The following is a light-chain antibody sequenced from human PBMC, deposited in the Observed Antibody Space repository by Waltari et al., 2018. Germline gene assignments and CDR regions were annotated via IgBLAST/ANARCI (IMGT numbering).Light chain of an antibody. Sequence: EIVLTQSPATLSLSPGEGATLSCRASHNVGNYLAWYKQKPAPAPRLLIYDTSNRATGIPARFSGSVFGTDFTLTISGLEPEDFAVYYCQHRSNWPLNFGGGTKVEIK. CDR3: QHRSNWPLN. CDR1: HNVGNY. J-gene: IGKJ4*01. V-gene: IGKV3-11*01. CDR2: DTS.